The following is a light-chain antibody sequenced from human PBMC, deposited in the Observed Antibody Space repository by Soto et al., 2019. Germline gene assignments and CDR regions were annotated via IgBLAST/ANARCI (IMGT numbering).Light chain of an antibody. J-gene: IGLJ2*01. CDR1: SSNIGNNF. CDR3: GTWGSSLSAVV. CDR2: DNN. Sequence: QSVLTQPPSVSAAPGQKVTISGSGSSSNIGNNFVSWYQQLPGTAPKLLIYDNNKRPSGIPDRFSGSKSGTSATLGSTGLQTWDEADYYCGTWGSSLSAVVFGGGSQLTFL. V-gene: IGLV1-51*01.